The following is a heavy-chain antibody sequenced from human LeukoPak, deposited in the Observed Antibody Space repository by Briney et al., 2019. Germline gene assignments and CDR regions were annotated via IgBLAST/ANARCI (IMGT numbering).Heavy chain of an antibody. D-gene: IGHD3-10*01. V-gene: IGHV1-24*01. CDR2: FDPEDGET. Sequence: ASVKVSCKASGYTLTELSMHWVRQAPGKGLEWMGGFDPEDGETIYAQKFQGRVTMTGDTSTDIAYMELSSLRSEDTAVYYCANRGAYWYFDLWGRGTLVTVSS. J-gene: IGHJ2*01. CDR3: ANRGAYWYFDL. CDR1: GYTLTELS.